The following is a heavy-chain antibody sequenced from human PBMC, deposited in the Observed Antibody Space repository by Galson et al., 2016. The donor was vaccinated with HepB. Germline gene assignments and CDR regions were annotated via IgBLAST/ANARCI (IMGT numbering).Heavy chain of an antibody. CDR2: IYSHGST. CDR1: GASITSFY. V-gene: IGHV4-4*07. Sequence: SETLSLTCTVSGASITSFYWSWIRQSAGKGLEWIGRIYSHGSTNYNPSLKSRVTMSVDTSENQFSLKLTSVTVADTATYYCVTVQGSGSNFDYWGRGTVVTVSS. CDR3: VTVQGSGSNFDY. D-gene: IGHD3-10*01. J-gene: IGHJ4*01.